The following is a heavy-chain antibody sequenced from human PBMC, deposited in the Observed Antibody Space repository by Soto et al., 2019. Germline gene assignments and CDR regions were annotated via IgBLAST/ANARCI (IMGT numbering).Heavy chain of an antibody. D-gene: IGHD3-10*01. CDR1: GYTFTGYY. Sequence: ASVKVSFKASGYTFTGYYMHWVRQAPGQGLEWMGWINPNSGGTNYAQKIQGRFTKSRDNAKNSLYLQMDSLRVEDTAFFYCARDSGYGSGASVNHYLDYWGQGTLVTVSS. V-gene: IGHV1-2*02. J-gene: IGHJ4*02. CDR2: INPNSGGT. CDR3: ARDSGYGSGASVNHYLDY.